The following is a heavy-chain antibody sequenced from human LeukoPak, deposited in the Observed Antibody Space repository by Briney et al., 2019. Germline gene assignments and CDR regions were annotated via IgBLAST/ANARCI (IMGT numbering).Heavy chain of an antibody. CDR2: IKQDGSEK. Sequence: GGSLRLSCAASGFTFSTYSTSWGRQAPGEGLEWVAKIKQDGSEKYYVDSVKGRFTISRDNAKNSLYLQMNSLRAEDTALYYCAKDIRAIAVAGTVYWGQGTLVTVSS. D-gene: IGHD6-19*01. V-gene: IGHV3-7*03. CDR3: AKDIRAIAVAGTVY. J-gene: IGHJ4*02. CDR1: GFTFSTYS.